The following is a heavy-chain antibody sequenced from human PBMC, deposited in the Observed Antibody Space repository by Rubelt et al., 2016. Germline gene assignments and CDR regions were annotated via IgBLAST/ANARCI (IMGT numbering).Heavy chain of an antibody. CDR2: LNHSGRT. CDR1: GGSFSGYY. V-gene: IGHV4-34*01. Sequence: QVQLQQWGAGLLKPSETLSLTCAVYGGSFSGYYWSCIRQPPRKGLEWIGGLNHSGRTNYNPSLTSRVTRSVDTSKNQFSLKLSSVTAADTAVYYCARHGHPEGYYDSSGYYNYFDYWGQGTLVTVSS. J-gene: IGHJ4*02. D-gene: IGHD3-22*01. CDR3: ARHGHPEGYYDSSGYYNYFDY.